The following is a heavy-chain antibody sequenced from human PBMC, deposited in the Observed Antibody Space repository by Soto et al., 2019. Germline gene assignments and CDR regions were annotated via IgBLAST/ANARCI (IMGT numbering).Heavy chain of an antibody. CDR2: TRYSEST. V-gene: IGHV4-59*08. Sequence: QVQLQESGPGLVKPSETLSLTCSVSAGSISGYYWSWIRQPPGKGLEWIGYTRYSESTSYNPSLMSRLILSVDTSNNQFSLKLSSVTAADTAVYYCASHDLRGGAYDSWGQGTLVTVSS. CDR1: AGSISGYY. CDR3: ASHDLRGGAYDS. J-gene: IGHJ4*02. D-gene: IGHD3-10*01.